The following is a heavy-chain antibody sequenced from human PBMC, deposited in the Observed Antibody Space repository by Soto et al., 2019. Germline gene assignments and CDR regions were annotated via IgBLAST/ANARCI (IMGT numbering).Heavy chain of an antibody. CDR1: GNTFSTFA. V-gene: IGHV3-23*01. Sequence: EVQLLQSGGGLVQPGGSLRLSCAASGNTFSTFAMSWVRQAPGSGLKWVSGITVCGGSVYYADSVKCRFTISRDKSKNTLYLQMNSLRAEDTAIYYCAATGGSYYDGGANVAWGQGTLVTVSS. CDR3: AATGGSYYDGGANVA. D-gene: IGHD3-22*01. J-gene: IGHJ5*02. CDR2: ITVCGGSV.